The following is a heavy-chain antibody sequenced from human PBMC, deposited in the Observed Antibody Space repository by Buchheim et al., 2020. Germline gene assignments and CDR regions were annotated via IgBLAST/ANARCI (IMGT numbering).Heavy chain of an antibody. J-gene: IGHJ4*02. CDR2: IYYSGST. Sequence: QLQLQESDPGLVKPSETLSLTCTVSGGSISSSSYYWGWIRQPPGKGLEWIGSIYYSGSTYYNPSLKSRVTISVDTSKNQFSLKLSSVTAADTAVYYCASSPTYYYDSSGREYFDYWGQGTL. CDR1: GGSISSSSYY. CDR3: ASSPTYYYDSSGREYFDY. V-gene: IGHV4-39*01. D-gene: IGHD3-22*01.